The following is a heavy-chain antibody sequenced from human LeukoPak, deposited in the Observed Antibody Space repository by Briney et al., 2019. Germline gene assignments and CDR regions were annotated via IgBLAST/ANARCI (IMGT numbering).Heavy chain of an antibody. D-gene: IGHD4-17*01. CDR2: IYSGGST. V-gene: IGHV3-53*01. CDR3: ARDGYGDHYFDY. Sequence: PGGSLRLSCGTSGFTASSNDMSWVRQAPGKGLEWVSVIYSGGSTSYADSVKGRFTITRDNSKNTLYLQMNSLRAEDTAVYFCARDGYGDHYFDYWGQGTLVTVSS. J-gene: IGHJ4*02. CDR1: GFTASSND.